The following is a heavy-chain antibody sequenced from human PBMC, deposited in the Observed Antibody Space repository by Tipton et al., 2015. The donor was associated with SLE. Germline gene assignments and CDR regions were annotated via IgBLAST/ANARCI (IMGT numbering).Heavy chain of an antibody. D-gene: IGHD2/OR15-2a*01. CDR3: VRHFSTVIQGPLYFDY. V-gene: IGHV4-59*08. CDR1: DASISTYF. J-gene: IGHJ4*02. CDR2: IYYSGST. Sequence: TLSLTCTVSDASISTYFWSWIRQPPGKGLEWIGYIYYSGSTNYNPSLKSRVTMSVDTSQNQFSLNLRSVTAADTAVYYCVRHFSTVIQGPLYFDYWGQGTLVTVSS.